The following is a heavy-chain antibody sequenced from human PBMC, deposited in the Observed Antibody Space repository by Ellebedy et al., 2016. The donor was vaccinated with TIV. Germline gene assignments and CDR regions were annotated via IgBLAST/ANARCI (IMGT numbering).Heavy chain of an antibody. J-gene: IGHJ4*02. CDR3: AREIDSPEY. V-gene: IGHV3-74*01. Sequence: GGSLRLXXAASGFTFSDYWMSWVRQAPGKGLVWVSRINNDGTSTSYADSVEGRFTISRDNAKNTLYLQMTGLRAEDTAVYYCAREIDSPEYWGQGTLVTVSS. CDR2: INNDGTST. CDR1: GFTFSDYW. D-gene: IGHD2-15*01.